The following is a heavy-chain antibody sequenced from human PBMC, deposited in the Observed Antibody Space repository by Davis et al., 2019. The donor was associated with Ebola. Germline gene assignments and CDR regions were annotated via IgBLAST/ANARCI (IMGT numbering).Heavy chain of an antibody. CDR3: ARVIEGWELLGNYYYGMDV. V-gene: IGHV3-30-3*01. CDR2: ISHDGSSE. J-gene: IGHJ6*02. Sequence: GESLKISCAASGFTFSSYPMHWVRQAPGKGLEWVAIISHDGSSEYYADSVKGRFTISRDRSRNTVSLQMNSLRAEDTAVYYCARVIEGWELLGNYYYGMDVWGQGTTVTVSS. CDR1: GFTFSSYP. D-gene: IGHD1-26*01.